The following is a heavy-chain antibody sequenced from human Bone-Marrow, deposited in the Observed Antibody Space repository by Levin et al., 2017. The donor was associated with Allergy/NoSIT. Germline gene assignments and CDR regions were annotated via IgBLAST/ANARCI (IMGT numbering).Heavy chain of an antibody. J-gene: IGHJ4*02. CDR1: GYSISSGSY. CDR2: IYYSGNT. D-gene: IGHD3-9*01. Sequence: PSETLSLTCVVSGYSISSGSYWGWIRQPPGKGLEWIANIYYSGNTYYNPSLKGRVTISIDTSKNQFSLELRSVTAADTAIYYCTREGRYDLLTGDYRENYWGQGVLVTVSS. CDR3: TREGRYDLLTGDYRENY. V-gene: IGHV4-38-2*02.